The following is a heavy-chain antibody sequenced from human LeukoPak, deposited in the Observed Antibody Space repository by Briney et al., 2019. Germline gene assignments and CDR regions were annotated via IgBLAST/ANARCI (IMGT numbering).Heavy chain of an antibody. J-gene: IGHJ4*02. CDR1: GGSISSAGPY. Sequence: SETLSLTCTVSGGSISSAGPYWSWIRQHPGKGLEWIGHIHYSGSTYHNPSLKSRVIISVDTSKNQFSLKLTSVTAADTAVYYCARAFPYYYDGSGYYYFDYWGQGTLVTVSS. CDR3: ARAFPYYYDGSGYYYFDY. V-gene: IGHV4-31*03. D-gene: IGHD3-22*01. CDR2: IHYSGST.